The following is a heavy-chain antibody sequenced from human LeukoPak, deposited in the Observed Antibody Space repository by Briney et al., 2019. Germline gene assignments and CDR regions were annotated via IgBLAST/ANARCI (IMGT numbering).Heavy chain of an antibody. Sequence: SETPSLTCAVYGGSFSGYYWSWIRQPPGKGLEWIGEINHSGSTNYNPSLKSRVTISVDTSKNQFSLKLSSVTAADTAVYYCATSYCGGDCYSRTGDYWGQGTLVTVSS. D-gene: IGHD2-21*02. CDR3: ATSYCGGDCYSRTGDY. V-gene: IGHV4-34*01. CDR1: GGSFSGYY. J-gene: IGHJ4*02. CDR2: INHSGST.